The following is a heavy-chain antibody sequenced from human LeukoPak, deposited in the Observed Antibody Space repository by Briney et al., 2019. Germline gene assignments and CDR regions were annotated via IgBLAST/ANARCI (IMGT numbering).Heavy chain of an antibody. D-gene: IGHD2-21*02. CDR2: IDWDDDK. CDR1: GFSLSTSGMR. V-gene: IGHV2-70*04. CDR3: ARTPYCGGDCYVDY. J-gene: IGHJ4*02. Sequence: SGPTLVNPTQTLTLTCTSSGFSLSTSGMRVSWIRQPPGKALEWLARIDWDDDKFYSTSLKTRLTISKDTSKNQVALTMTNTDPVDTATYYCARTPYCGGDCYVDYWGQGTLVTVSS.